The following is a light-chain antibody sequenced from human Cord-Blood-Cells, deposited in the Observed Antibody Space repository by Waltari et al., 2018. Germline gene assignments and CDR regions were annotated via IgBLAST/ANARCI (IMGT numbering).Light chain of an antibody. Sequence: SYELTQPPSVSVSPGQTASITCSGDKLGDKYACWYQQKPGQSPVLVIYQVSKRPSGIPERFSGSNSGNTATLTISGTQAMDEADYYCQAWDSITVVFGGGTKLTVL. CDR3: QAWDSITVV. V-gene: IGLV3-1*01. J-gene: IGLJ2*01. CDR1: KLGDKY. CDR2: QVS.